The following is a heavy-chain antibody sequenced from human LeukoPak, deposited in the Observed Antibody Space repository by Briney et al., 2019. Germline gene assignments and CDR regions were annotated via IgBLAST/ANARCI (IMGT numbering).Heavy chain of an antibody. D-gene: IGHD3-22*01. CDR3: ARESVGYDSSGYLDY. V-gene: IGHV3-30*04. Sequence: GGSLRLSCAASGFTFSNYAMHWVRQAPGKGLEWVALISYDGSNKYYADSVKGRFTISRDNSKNTLYLQMNSLRAEDTAVYYCARESVGYDSSGYLDYWGQGTLVTVSS. J-gene: IGHJ4*02. CDR1: GFTFSNYA. CDR2: ISYDGSNK.